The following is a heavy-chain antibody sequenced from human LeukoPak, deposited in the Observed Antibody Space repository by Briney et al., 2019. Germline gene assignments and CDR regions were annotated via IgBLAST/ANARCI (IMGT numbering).Heavy chain of an antibody. D-gene: IGHD6-6*01. CDR2: IIPIFGTA. V-gene: IGHV1-69*06. J-gene: IGHJ6*03. CDR1: GGTFSSYA. CDR3: ARAKYSSSYYYYYYYMYV. Sequence: SVKVSCKASGGTFSSYAISWVRQAPGQGLEWMGGIIPIFGTANYAQKFQGRVTITADKSTSTAYMELSSLRSEDTAVYYCARAKYSSSYYYYYYYMYVWGKGTTVTVSS.